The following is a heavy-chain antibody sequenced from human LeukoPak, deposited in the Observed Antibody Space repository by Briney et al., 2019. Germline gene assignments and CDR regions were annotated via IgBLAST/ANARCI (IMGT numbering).Heavy chain of an antibody. CDR2: VCYSGST. J-gene: IGHJ4*02. CDR1: GGSISSSSYC. D-gene: IGHD5-18*01. V-gene: IGHV4-39*01. Sequence: SETLSLTCSVSGGSISSSSYCWGWIRQPPGKGLEWIGSVCYSGSTYYNPSLKSRVTISVDTSKNQFSLKLSSVTAADTAVYYCARQYSGDSRSPFFDYWGQGTLVTVSS. CDR3: ARQYSGDSRSPFFDY.